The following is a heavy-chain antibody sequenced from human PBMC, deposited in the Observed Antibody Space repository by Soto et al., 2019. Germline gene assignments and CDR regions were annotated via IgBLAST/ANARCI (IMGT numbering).Heavy chain of an antibody. V-gene: IGHV1-3*01. CDR3: ARVGLGGGEPYCGGDCYQYGMDV. J-gene: IGHJ6*02. CDR1: GYTFTSYA. D-gene: IGHD2-21*02. CDR2: INAGNGNT. Sequence: ASVKVSCKASGYTFTSYAMHWVRQAPGQRLEWMGWINAGNGNTKYSQKFQGRVTITRDTSASTAYMELSSLRSEDTAVYYCARVGLGGGEPYCGGDCYQYGMDVWGQGTTVTVSS.